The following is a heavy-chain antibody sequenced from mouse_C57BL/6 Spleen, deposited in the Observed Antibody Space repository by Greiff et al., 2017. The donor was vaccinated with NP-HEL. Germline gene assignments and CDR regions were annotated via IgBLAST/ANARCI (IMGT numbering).Heavy chain of an antibody. Sequence: EVQLQQSGPELVKPGASVKISCKASGYTFTDYYMNWVKQSHGKSLEWIGDINPNNGGTSYNQKFKGKATLTVDKSSSTAYMELRSLTSEDSAVYYCAGRGYGYDDAMDYWGQGTSVTVSS. D-gene: IGHD2-2*01. V-gene: IGHV1-26*01. CDR1: GYTFTDYY. CDR3: AGRGYGYDDAMDY. CDR2: INPNNGGT. J-gene: IGHJ4*01.